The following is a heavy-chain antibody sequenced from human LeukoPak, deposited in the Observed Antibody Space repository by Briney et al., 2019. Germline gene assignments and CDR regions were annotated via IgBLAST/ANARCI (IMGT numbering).Heavy chain of an antibody. V-gene: IGHV4-59*01. D-gene: IGHD5-24*01. CDR1: GDFIDVYY. CDR3: ARDSHSLRWYL. CDR2: ISYSGST. Sequence: KPSQTLSLTCTVSGDFIDVYYWSWLRQPPGKGLEWIGYISYSGSTNYSPSLNGRVTISIDTSKNQFSLSLSSVTAADTAVYYCARDSHSLRWYLWGRGTLVTVSS. J-gene: IGHJ2*01.